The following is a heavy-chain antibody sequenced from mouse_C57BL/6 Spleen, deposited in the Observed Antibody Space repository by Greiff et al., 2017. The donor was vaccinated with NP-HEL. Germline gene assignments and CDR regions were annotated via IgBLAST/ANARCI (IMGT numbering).Heavy chain of an antibody. J-gene: IGHJ4*01. CDR2: IDNSDSYT. V-gene: IGHV1-50*01. CDR3: ARRFYYGYQGYYAMDY. D-gene: IGHD2-2*01. Sequence: QVQLQQPGAELVKPGASVKLSCKASGYTFTSYWMQWVKQRPGKGLEWIGEIDNSDSYTNYNQKFKGKATLTVDTSSSPAYMQLSSRTAEDAAFYYWARRFYYGYQGYYAMDYWGQGTSVTVSS. CDR1: GYTFTSYW.